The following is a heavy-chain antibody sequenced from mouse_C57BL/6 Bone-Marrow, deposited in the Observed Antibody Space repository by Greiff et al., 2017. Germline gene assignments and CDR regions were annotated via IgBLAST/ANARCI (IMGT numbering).Heavy chain of an antibody. CDR1: GYTFTSYW. CDR3: ARLRAFDYYGSSFDY. Sequence: QVQLQQPGAELVRPGTSVKLSCKASGYTFTSYWMHWVKQRPGQGLEWIGVIDPSDSYTNYNQKFKGKATLTVDTSSSTAYMQLSSLTSEDSAVSYCARLRAFDYYGSSFDYWGQGTTLTVSS. CDR2: IDPSDSYT. J-gene: IGHJ2*01. V-gene: IGHV1-59*01. D-gene: IGHD1-1*01.